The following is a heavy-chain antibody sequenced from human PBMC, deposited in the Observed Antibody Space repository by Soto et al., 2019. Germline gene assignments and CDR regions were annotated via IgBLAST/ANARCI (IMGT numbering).Heavy chain of an antibody. J-gene: IGHJ4*02. Sequence: GGSLGLSCAASGFTFSTYGMHWVRQAPGKGLEWVAAMSYDGTKQYYVDSVKGRFTISRDNSRNTLFLQLNSLRDEDTAVYYCAKEYGSTWIDHWGQGTPVTV. CDR3: AKEYGSTWIDH. V-gene: IGHV3-30*18. CDR2: MSYDGTKQ. CDR1: GFTFSTYG. D-gene: IGHD6-13*01.